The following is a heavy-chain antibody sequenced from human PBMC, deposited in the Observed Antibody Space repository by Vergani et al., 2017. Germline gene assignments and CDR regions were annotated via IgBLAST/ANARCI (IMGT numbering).Heavy chain of an antibody. Sequence: QVQLEESGGGVVQPGRSLRLSCAGSGFTLSSHAMHWVRQAPGKGLEWVAFIWYDGSKEYYADSVKGRFTISRDNSKNTLYLQMNNLRVEDTAIYYCAELYGDDGYSPFWGQGTLVTVSS. D-gene: IGHD5-18*01. V-gene: IGHV3-33*06. CDR2: IWYDGSKE. J-gene: IGHJ4*02. CDR1: GFTLSSHA. CDR3: AELYGDDGYSPF.